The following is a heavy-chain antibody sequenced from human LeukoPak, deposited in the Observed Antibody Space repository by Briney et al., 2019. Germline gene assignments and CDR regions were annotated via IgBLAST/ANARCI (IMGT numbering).Heavy chain of an antibody. CDR3: ARGLAVTTGFIDY. V-gene: IGHV4-38-2*02. D-gene: IGHD2-21*02. Sequence: SETLSLTCTVSGYSISSGYYWGWIRQPPGKGLEWIGSIYHSGSTYYNPSLKSRVTISVDTSKNQFSLKLSSVTAADAAVYYCARGLAVTTGFIDYWGQGTLVTVSS. J-gene: IGHJ4*02. CDR1: GYSISSGYY. CDR2: IYHSGST.